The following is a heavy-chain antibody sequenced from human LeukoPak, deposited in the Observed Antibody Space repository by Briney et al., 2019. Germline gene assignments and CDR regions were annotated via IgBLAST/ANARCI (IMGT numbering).Heavy chain of an antibody. Sequence: GGSLRLSCAASGFTFSSYGMHWVRQAPGKGLEWVAVISYDGSNKYYADSVKGRFTISRDNSKNTLYLQMNSLRAEDTAVYYCARTGYYYASNPPNYYYYMDFWGKGTTVTVSS. V-gene: IGHV3-30*03. CDR2: ISYDGSNK. CDR1: GFTFSSYG. CDR3: ARTGYYYASNPPNYYYYMDF. J-gene: IGHJ6*03. D-gene: IGHD3-10*01.